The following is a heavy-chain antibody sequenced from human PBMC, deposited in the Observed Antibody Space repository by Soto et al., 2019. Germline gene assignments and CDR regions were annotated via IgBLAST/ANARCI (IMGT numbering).Heavy chain of an antibody. CDR1: GGSISRYY. CDR3: ARDRSTYGGGGTGEVKENWFDP. J-gene: IGHJ5*02. V-gene: IGHV4-59*01. CDR2: AYYSGDT. Sequence: SETLSLTCSVSGGSISRYYWSWIRQPPGKGLEWIGYAYYSGDTGYNPSPQSRVTMAVDTSKNQVSLKLTSVTAADTAVYYCARDRSTYGGGGTGEVKENWFDPWGQGALVTVSS. D-gene: IGHD2-8*01.